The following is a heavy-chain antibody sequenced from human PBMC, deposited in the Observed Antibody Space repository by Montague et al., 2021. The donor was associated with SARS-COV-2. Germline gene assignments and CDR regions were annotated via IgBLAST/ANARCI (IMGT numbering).Heavy chain of an antibody. CDR1: GFTFSSYI. J-gene: IGHJ4*02. V-gene: IGHV3-48*04. Sequence: SLRLSCAASGFTFSSYIMNWVRQAPGKGLGWVSYISSSSSTIYYADSVKGRFTISRDNAKNSLYLQMNSLRAEDTAVYYCARDLRWGYYDILTGYYRTLDYWGQGTLATVSS. D-gene: IGHD3-9*01. CDR2: ISSSSSTI. CDR3: ARDLRWGYYDILTGYYRTLDY.